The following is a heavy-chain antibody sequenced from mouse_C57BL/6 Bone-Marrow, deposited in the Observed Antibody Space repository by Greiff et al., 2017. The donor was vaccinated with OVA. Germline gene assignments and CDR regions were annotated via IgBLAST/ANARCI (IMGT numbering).Heavy chain of an antibody. Sequence: EVQLVESGGGLVQPGGSLKLSCAASGFTFSDYGMAWVRQAPGKGPEWVAFISNLAYSIYYADNVTGRFTISRENSKNTLYLEMSSLRSEDTAMYYCARREYYGNYGFAYWGQGTLVTVSA. CDR2: ISNLAYSI. CDR3: ARREYYGNYGFAY. V-gene: IGHV5-15*01. D-gene: IGHD2-1*01. J-gene: IGHJ3*01. CDR1: GFTFSDYG.